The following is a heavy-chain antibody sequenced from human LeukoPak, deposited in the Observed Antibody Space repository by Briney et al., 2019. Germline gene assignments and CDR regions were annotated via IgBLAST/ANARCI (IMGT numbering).Heavy chain of an antibody. Sequence: SQTLSLTCTASGGSISSGGYYWSWIRQHPGKGLEWIGYIYYSGSTYYDPSLKSRVTISVDTSKNQFSLKLSSVTAADTAVYYCARARYQLLPTFDYWGQGTLVTVSS. V-gene: IGHV4-31*03. J-gene: IGHJ4*02. D-gene: IGHD2-2*01. CDR2: IYYSGST. CDR3: ARARYQLLPTFDY. CDR1: GGSISSGGYY.